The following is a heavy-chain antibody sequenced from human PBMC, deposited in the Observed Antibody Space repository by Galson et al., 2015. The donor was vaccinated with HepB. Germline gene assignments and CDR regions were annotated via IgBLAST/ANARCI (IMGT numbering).Heavy chain of an antibody. J-gene: IGHJ6*02. CDR1: GFTLSSYS. V-gene: IGHV3-21*01. D-gene: IGHD2-2*01. CDR3: ARDHIVVVPAAEYYYYYYGMDV. CDR2: TSSSSSYI. Sequence: SLRLSCAASGFTLSSYSMNWVRQAPGKGLEWVSSTSSSSSYIYYADSVKGRFTISRDNAKNSLYLQMNSLRAEDTAVYYCARDHIVVVPAAEYYYYYYGMDVWGQGTTVTVSS.